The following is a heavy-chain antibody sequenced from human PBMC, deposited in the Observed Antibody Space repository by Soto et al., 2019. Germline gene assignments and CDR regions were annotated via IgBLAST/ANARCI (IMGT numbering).Heavy chain of an antibody. CDR2: IYYSGST. CDR3: ARRASYGDYVGY. D-gene: IGHD4-17*01. V-gene: IGHV4-39*01. J-gene: IGHJ4*02. CDR1: GGSISSSRYY. Sequence: QLQLQESGPGLVKPSETLSLTCTVSGGSISSSRYYWGWIRQPPGKGLEWIGSIYYSGSTYYNPSLKSRVTISVDTSKNQFSLKLSSVTAADTAVYYCARRASYGDYVGYWGQGTLVTVSS.